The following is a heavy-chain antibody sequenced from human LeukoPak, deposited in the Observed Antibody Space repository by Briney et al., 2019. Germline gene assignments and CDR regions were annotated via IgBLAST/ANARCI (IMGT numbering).Heavy chain of an antibody. V-gene: IGHV3-33*01. Sequence: PGRSLRLSCAASGFTFSSYGMHWVRQAPGKGLEWVAVIWYDGSNKYYADSVKGRFTISRDNSKNTLYLQMNSLRAEDTAVYYCARSPLLITFGGARYYFDYWGQGTLVTVSS. CDR1: GFTFSSYG. D-gene: IGHD3-16*01. J-gene: IGHJ4*02. CDR2: IWYDGSNK. CDR3: ARSPLLITFGGARYYFDY.